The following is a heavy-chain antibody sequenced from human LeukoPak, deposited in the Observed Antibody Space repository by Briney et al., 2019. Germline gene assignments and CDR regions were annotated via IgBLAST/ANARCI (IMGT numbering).Heavy chain of an antibody. D-gene: IGHD4-17*01. J-gene: IGHJ4*02. V-gene: IGHV3-23*01. CDR1: GFTFSSYA. CDR2: ISGSGGRT. Sequence: GGSLRLSCAASGFTFSSYAMSWVRQAPGKGLEWVSSISGSGGRTHYTDSVKGRFTISRDNSKNTLYLQMNSLRAEDTAVYYCATPPTVTRNYWGQGTLVTVSS. CDR3: ATPPTVTRNY.